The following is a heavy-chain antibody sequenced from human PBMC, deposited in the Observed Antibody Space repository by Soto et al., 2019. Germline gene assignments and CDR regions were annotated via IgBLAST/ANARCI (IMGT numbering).Heavy chain of an antibody. D-gene: IGHD3-22*01. CDR1: GFTFSGSA. CDR2: IRSKANSYAT. J-gene: IGHJ6*02. CDR3: TSSALIDYYYYYGMDV. V-gene: IGHV3-73*02. Sequence: EVQLVESGGGLVQPGGSLKLSCAASGFTFSGSAMHWVRQASGKGLEWVGRIRSKANSYATAYAASVKGRFTISRDDSKKTGYRQMNSPTSEDAGVYYCTSSALIDYYYYYGMDVWGQGTTVTVSS.